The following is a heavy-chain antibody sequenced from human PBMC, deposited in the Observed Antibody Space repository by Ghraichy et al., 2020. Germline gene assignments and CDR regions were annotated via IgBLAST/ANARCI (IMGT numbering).Heavy chain of an antibody. J-gene: IGHJ4*02. V-gene: IGHV3-48*03. D-gene: IGHD3-10*01. Sequence: GGSLRLSCAASGFSFSQYEMVWVRQAPGKGLEWLAYIDGGGTTIFYADSVKGRFTIARDNTKKSVYLQMSSLRPEDEASYYCARGDGYGSLFYFDYWGQGSLVSVSS. CDR1: GFSFSQYE. CDR2: IDGGGTTI. CDR3: ARGDGYGSLFYFDY.